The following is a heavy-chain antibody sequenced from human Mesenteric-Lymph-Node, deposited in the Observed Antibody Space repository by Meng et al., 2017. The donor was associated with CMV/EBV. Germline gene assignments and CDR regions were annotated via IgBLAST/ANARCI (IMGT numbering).Heavy chain of an antibody. Sequence: SRSSSYYWGWIRQPPGKVLEWIGNIYYSGSTYYNPSLKSRVTISVDTSKNQFSLKLSSVTAADTAVYYCARQRVEMATIRVRWFDPWGQGTLVTVSS. CDR1: SRSSSYY. V-gene: IGHV4-39*01. CDR3: ARQRVEMATIRVRWFDP. J-gene: IGHJ5*02. CDR2: IYYSGST. D-gene: IGHD5-24*01.